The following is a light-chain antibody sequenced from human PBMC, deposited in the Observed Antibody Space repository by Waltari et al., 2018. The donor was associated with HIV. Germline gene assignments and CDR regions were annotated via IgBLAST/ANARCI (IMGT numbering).Light chain of an antibody. CDR1: QNINHF. Sequence: DIQMTQSPSSLSASIGDRVTFTCRASQNINHFFNWFQQKPGKAPKLLFSGSSPLQLGVPSRVRGRWSGTDFSLTIGSLQPEDFSTYYFLQTYNAPLTFGPGTKLDVK. CDR3: LQTYNAPLT. V-gene: IGKV1-39*01. CDR2: GSS. J-gene: IGKJ3*01.